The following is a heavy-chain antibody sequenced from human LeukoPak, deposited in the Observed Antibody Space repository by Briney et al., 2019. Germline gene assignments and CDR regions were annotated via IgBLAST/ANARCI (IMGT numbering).Heavy chain of an antibody. D-gene: IGHD3-10*01. CDR1: GFTFSSYS. J-gene: IGHJ6*02. CDR3: AGGRITMVRGAARRGYGMDV. CDR2: ISSSSSYI. V-gene: IGHV3-21*01. Sequence: PEGSLRLSCAASGFTFSSYSMNWVRQAPGKGLEWVSSISSSSSYIYYADSVKGRFTISRDNAKNSLYLQMNSLRAEDTAVYYCAGGRITMVRGAARRGYGMDVWGQGTTVTVSS.